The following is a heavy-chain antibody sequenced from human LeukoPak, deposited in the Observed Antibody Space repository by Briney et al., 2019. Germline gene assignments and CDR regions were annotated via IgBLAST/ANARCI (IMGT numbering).Heavy chain of an antibody. CDR1: GFTFSSYS. V-gene: IGHV3-21*01. D-gene: IGHD6-19*01. J-gene: IGHJ4*02. Sequence: GGSLRLSCAASGFTFSSYSMNWAREAPGKGLDWVSSISSSSSYIYYADSVKGRFTISRDNAKNSLYLQMNSLRAEDTAVYYCARAVAGKKLYYFDYWGQGTLVTVSS. CDR2: ISSSSSYI. CDR3: ARAVAGKKLYYFDY.